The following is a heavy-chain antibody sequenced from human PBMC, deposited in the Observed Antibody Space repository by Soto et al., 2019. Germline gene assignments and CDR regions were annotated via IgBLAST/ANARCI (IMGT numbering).Heavy chain of an antibody. V-gene: IGHV4-59*01. Sequence: QVQLQESGPGLVKPSETLSLTCTVSGGSISSYYWSWIRQPPGKGLEWIGYIYYSGSTNYNPSLRRRVTISLDTSKNQFSLQLSSVTAADTAVHYCARGGLRRSYDWFDPRGQGTLVTGSS. CDR3: ARGGLRRSYDWFDP. CDR1: GGSISSYY. D-gene: IGHD3-3*01. J-gene: IGHJ5*02. CDR2: IYYSGST.